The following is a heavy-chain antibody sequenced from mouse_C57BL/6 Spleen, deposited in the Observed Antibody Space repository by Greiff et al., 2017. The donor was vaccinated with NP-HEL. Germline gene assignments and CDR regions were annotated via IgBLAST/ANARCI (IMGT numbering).Heavy chain of an antibody. CDR2: SRNKANDYTT. CDR1: GFTFSDFY. CDR3: ARDGSGGYYAMDY. V-gene: IGHV7-1*01. J-gene: IGHJ4*01. Sequence: EVQVVESGGGLVQSGRSLRLSCATSGFTFSDFYMEWVRQAPGKGLEWIAASRNKANDYTTEYSASVKGRFIVSRDTSQSILYLQMNALRAEDTAIYYCARDGSGGYYAMDYWGQGTSVTVSS.